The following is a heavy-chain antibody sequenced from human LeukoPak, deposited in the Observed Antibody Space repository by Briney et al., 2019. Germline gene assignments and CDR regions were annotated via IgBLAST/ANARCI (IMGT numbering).Heavy chain of an antibody. Sequence: GGSLRLSCAASGFTFSSYGMHWVRQAPGKGLEWVAFIRYDGSNKYYADSVKGRFTISRDNSKNTLYLQMYSLRAEDTAVYYCAKDRREYSSGWYLDYWGQGTLVTVSS. CDR1: GFTFSSYG. D-gene: IGHD6-19*01. V-gene: IGHV3-30*02. J-gene: IGHJ4*02. CDR3: AKDRREYSSGWYLDY. CDR2: IRYDGSNK.